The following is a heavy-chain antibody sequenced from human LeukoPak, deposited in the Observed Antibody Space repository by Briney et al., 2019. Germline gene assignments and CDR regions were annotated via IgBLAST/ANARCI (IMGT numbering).Heavy chain of an antibody. CDR2: IDYRGSA. CDR1: GGSISSSSYH. D-gene: IGHD1-26*01. J-gene: IGHJ4*02. CDR3: GRTGTVWESFDY. Sequence: SETLSLTCTVSGGSISSSSYHWGWIRQPPGKGLEWIGSIDYRGSAYYNPSLKSRVTTSVDTSKNQFSLKLSSVTAADTTVYYCGRTGTVWESFDYWGQGTLVTVSS. V-gene: IGHV4-39*01.